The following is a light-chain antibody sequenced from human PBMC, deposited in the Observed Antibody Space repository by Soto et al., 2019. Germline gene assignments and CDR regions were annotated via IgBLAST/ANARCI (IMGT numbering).Light chain of an antibody. CDR3: QQYNNYKPLS. CDR2: YAS. Sequence: DIQMTQSPSSLSASVGDRVTITCRASQSISSGVAWDQQKPGKAPKLLIFYASSLESGPTSRFSGRTSGTQFALTINDLQPDDFANYSCQQYNNYKPLSFGGGTKV. J-gene: IGKJ4*01. CDR1: QSISSG. V-gene: IGKV1-5*01.